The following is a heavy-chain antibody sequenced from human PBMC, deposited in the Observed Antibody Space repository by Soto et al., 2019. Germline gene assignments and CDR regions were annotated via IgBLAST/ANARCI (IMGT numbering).Heavy chain of an antibody. CDR3: ARDPIFGCGGDCSLGGYYYYGMDV. CDR2: ISSSGSTI. CDR1: GFTFSSYE. J-gene: IGHJ6*02. D-gene: IGHD2-21*02. Sequence: PGGSLRLSCAASGFTFSSYEMNWVRQAPGKGLEWVSYISSSGSTIYYADSVKGRFTISRDNAKNSLYLQMNSLRAEDTAVYYCARDPIFGCGGDCSLGGYYYYGMDVWGQGTTVTVPS. V-gene: IGHV3-48*03.